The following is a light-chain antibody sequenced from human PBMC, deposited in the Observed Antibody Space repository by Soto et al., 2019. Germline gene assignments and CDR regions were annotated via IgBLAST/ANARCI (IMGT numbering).Light chain of an antibody. Sequence: DIVMTQSPDSLAVSLGERATINCKSSQTVLYSSNNKTYLAWYQQKPGQPPKLLISWASTRGSGVPDRFSGSGSGTDFTLTISSLQAEDVAVYYCQQYYSTPWTFGQGTKAEI. V-gene: IGKV4-1*01. CDR2: WAS. CDR3: QQYYSTPWT. J-gene: IGKJ1*01. CDR1: QTVLYSSNNKTY.